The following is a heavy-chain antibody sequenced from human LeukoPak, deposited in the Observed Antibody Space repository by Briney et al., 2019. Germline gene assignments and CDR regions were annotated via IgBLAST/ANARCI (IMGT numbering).Heavy chain of an antibody. CDR3: ARADTISDAFDI. CDR1: GYTFTSYG. Sequence: ASVKVSCKASGYTFTSYGISWVRQALGQGLEWMGWISAYNGNTNYAQKLQGRVTMTTDTSTSTAYMELRRLRSDDTAVYYCARADTISDAFDIWGQGTMVTVSS. CDR2: ISAYNGNT. J-gene: IGHJ3*02. D-gene: IGHD3-9*01. V-gene: IGHV1-18*01.